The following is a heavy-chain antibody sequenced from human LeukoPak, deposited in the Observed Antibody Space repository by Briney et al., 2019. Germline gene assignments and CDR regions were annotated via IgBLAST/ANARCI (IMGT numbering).Heavy chain of an antibody. V-gene: IGHV1-8*01. J-gene: IGHJ3*02. CDR3: ARALYCSGGSCYSNAFDI. D-gene: IGHD2-15*01. CDR2: MNPNSGNT. CDR1: GYTFTSYD. Sequence: ASVKVSCKASGYTFTSYDINWVRQATGQGLEWMGWMNPNSGNTGYAQKFQGRVTITRNTSISTAYMELSSLRFEDTAVYYCARALYCSGGSCYSNAFDIWGQGTMVTVSS.